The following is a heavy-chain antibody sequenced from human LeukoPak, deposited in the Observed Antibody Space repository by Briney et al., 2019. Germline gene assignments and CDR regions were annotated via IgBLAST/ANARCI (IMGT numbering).Heavy chain of an antibody. Sequence: PGGSLRLSCAASGFTFSSYAMSWVRQAPGKGLEWVSAISGSGGSTYYADSVKGRFTISRDNSKNTLYLQMNSLRAEDTAVYYCAKGPQYYDFWSGYQPGLDYWGQGTLVTVSS. CDR3: AKGPQYYDFWSGYQPGLDY. J-gene: IGHJ4*02. CDR1: GFTFSSYA. D-gene: IGHD3-3*01. CDR2: ISGSGGST. V-gene: IGHV3-23*01.